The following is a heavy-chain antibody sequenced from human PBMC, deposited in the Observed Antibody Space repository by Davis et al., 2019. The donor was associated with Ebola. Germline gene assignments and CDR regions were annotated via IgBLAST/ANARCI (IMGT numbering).Heavy chain of an antibody. CDR2: ISSSSSYI. CDR1: GFTVSSNY. V-gene: IGHV3-21*04. CDR3: ARIVVVIATAHFDY. D-gene: IGHD2-21*01. Sequence: GESLKISCAASGFTVSSNYMSWVRQAPGKGLEWVSSISSSSSYIYYADSVKGRFTISRDNAKNSLYLQMNSLRAEDTAVYYCARIVVVIATAHFDYWGQGTLVTVSS. J-gene: IGHJ4*02.